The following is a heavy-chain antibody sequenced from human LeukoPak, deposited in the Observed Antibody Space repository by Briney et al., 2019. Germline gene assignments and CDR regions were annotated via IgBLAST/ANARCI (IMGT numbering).Heavy chain of an antibody. J-gene: IGHJ4*02. CDR3: ARALGYCSGGSCYFDY. V-gene: IGHV4-30-2*01. CDR2: IYHSGST. D-gene: IGHD2-15*01. CDR1: GGSISSGGYS. Sequence: PSETLSLTCAVSGGSISSGGYSWSWIRQPPGKGLEWIGYIYHSGSTYYNPSLKSRVTISVDRSKNQFSLKLSSVTAADTAVYYCARALGYCSGGSCYFDYWGQGTLVTVSS.